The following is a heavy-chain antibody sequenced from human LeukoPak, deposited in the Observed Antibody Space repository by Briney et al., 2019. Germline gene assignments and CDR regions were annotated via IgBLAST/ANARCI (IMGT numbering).Heavy chain of an antibody. Sequence: KTPETPSLTCTVSGGSISSNYWSWIRQPPGKGLECIGYIYYSGSTNYNPNLKSRVTISVDTSKNQFSLKLSSVTAADTAMYYCARTAMVPAAMHTWCFDLWGRGTFAAVSS. CDR3: ARTAMVPAAMHTWCFDL. D-gene: IGHD2-2*01. CDR1: GGSISSNY. J-gene: IGHJ2*01. CDR2: IYYSGST. V-gene: IGHV4-59*01.